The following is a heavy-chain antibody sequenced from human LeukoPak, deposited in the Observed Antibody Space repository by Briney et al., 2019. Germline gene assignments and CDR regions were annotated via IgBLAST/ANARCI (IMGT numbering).Heavy chain of an antibody. D-gene: IGHD1-14*01. CDR3: ATETNGRHYDY. CDR1: GLTFSTSG. Sequence: AGGSLRLSCTASGLTFSTSGFNWVRQAPGKGLEWVASIGPTGSDRYHADSIKGRFTISRDNANNFLYLQMNSLRAEDTAVYYCATETNGRHYDYWGQGTLLTVSS. CDR2: IGPTGSDR. V-gene: IGHV3-21*06. J-gene: IGHJ4*02.